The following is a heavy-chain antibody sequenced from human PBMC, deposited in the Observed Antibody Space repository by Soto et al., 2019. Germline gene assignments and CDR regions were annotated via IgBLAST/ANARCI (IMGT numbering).Heavy chain of an antibody. CDR1: CGSFSGYY. D-gene: IGHD3-22*01. Sequence: SETLSLTCAVYCGSFSGYYWSWIRQPPGKGLEWIGEINHSGSTNYNPSLKSRVTISVDTSKNQFSLKLSSVTAADTAVYYCARGRYYYDSSGYYHGTARWFDPWGQGTLVTVSS. CDR3: ARGRYYYDSSGYYHGTARWFDP. CDR2: INHSGST. J-gene: IGHJ5*02. V-gene: IGHV4-34*01.